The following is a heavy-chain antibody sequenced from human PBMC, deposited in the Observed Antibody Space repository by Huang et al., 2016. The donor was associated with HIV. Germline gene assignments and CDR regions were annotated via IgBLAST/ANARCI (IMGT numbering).Heavy chain of an antibody. CDR3: TTAGFRSGDF. V-gene: IGHV3-15*01. J-gene: IGHJ4*02. D-gene: IGHD3-3*01. CDR2: VKTRPDGGTT. Sequence: EGQLVESGGGLVKPGESRTLSCTASGFSLSNAWMSWVRQAPGKGLAWVGRVKTRPDGGTTDYAAPVKGRFTISRDDPRNTLYLQMNSLKTEDTGVYYCTTAGFRSGDFWGQGTLVTVSS. CDR1: GFSLSNAW.